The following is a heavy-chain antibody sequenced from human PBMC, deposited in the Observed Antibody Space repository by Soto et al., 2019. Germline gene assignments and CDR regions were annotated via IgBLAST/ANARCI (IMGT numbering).Heavy chain of an antibody. CDR2: IFYRGTT. CDR3: ARGRDLDIHCSDSSGYYTDY. D-gene: IGHD3-22*01. CDR1: GDSTSSGGYY. J-gene: IGHJ4*02. Sequence: KPSETLSLTCTVSGDSTSSGGYYWGWIRQYPGKGLEWIGYIFYRGTTFYNPSLKSRVSISVDTSNNQFSLKLSSVTAADTAVYYCARGRDLDIHCSDSSGYYTDYWGQGTLVTVSS. V-gene: IGHV4-31*03.